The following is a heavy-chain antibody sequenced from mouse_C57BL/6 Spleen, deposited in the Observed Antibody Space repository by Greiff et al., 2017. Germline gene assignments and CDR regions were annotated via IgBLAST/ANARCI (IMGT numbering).Heavy chain of an antibody. CDR3: TTVVATMRYFDV. V-gene: IGHV14-1*01. Sequence: EVQLQQSGAELVRPGASVKLSCTASGFNIKDYYMHWVKQRPEQGLEWIGRIAPEDGDTEYAPKFQGKATMTADTSSNTAYLQLSSLTSEDTAVYYCTTVVATMRYFDVWGTGTTVTVAS. J-gene: IGHJ1*03. D-gene: IGHD1-1*01. CDR2: IAPEDGDT. CDR1: GFNIKDYY.